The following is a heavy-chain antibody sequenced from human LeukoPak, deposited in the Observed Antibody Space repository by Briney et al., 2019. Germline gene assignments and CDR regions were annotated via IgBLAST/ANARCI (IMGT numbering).Heavy chain of an antibody. Sequence: GASVKVSCKASGYTFTSYGISWVRQAPGQGLEWMGWINPNSGGTNYAQKFQGRVTMTRDTSISTAYMELSRLRSDDTAVYYCARGYNAQGYYDIGVWGKGTTVTVSS. CDR3: ARGYNAQGYYDIGV. D-gene: IGHD5-12*01. J-gene: IGHJ6*04. V-gene: IGHV1-2*02. CDR2: INPNSGGT. CDR1: GYTFTSYG.